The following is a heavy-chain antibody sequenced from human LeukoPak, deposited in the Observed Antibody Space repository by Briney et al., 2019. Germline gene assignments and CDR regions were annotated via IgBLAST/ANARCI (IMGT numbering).Heavy chain of an antibody. J-gene: IGHJ4*02. CDR2: ISSSSTYT. V-gene: IGHV3-11*05. CDR1: GFTFSDYY. Sequence: GGSLRLSCPASGFTFSDYYMNWIRQAPGKGLEWVSYISSSSTYTNYADSVKGRFTISRDNAKNSLYLQMNSLRAEDTAVYYCARGVDLVGELDYWGQGTLVTVSS. D-gene: IGHD1-26*01. CDR3: ARGVDLVGELDY.